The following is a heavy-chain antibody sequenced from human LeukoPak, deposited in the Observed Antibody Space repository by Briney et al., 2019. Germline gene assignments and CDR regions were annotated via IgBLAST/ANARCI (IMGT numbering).Heavy chain of an antibody. Sequence: ASVKVSCKASGGTFSSNTISWVRQAPGQGLEWMGWINPNSGGTNYAQKFQGRVTMTRDTSISTAYMELSRLRSDDTAVYYCARARGPIDYWGQGTLVTVSS. CDR3: ARARGPIDY. V-gene: IGHV1-2*02. J-gene: IGHJ4*02. CDR2: INPNSGGT. CDR1: GGTFSSNT. D-gene: IGHD2-15*01.